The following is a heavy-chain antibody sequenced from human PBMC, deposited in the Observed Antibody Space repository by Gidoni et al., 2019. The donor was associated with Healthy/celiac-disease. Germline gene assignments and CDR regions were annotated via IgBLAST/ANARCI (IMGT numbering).Heavy chain of an antibody. Sequence: EVQLVQSGAEVKKPGESLRISCKGSGYSFTSYWISWVRQMPGKGLEWMGRIDPSDSYTNYSPSFQGHVTISADKSISTAYLQWSSLKASDTAMYYCARRMVRGVISDGWFDPWGQGTLVTVSS. D-gene: IGHD3-10*01. CDR2: IDPSDSYT. J-gene: IGHJ5*02. CDR1: GYSFTSYW. CDR3: ARRMVRGVISDGWFDP. V-gene: IGHV5-10-1*01.